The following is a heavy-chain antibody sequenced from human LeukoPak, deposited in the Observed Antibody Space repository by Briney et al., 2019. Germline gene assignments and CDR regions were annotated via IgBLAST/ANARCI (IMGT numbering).Heavy chain of an antibody. V-gene: IGHV3-74*01. CDR1: GFTFSSYW. CDR3: ARERKYDSNFDY. D-gene: IGHD1-1*01. CDR2: IKNDGSTT. J-gene: IGHJ4*02. Sequence: GGSLRLSCAASGFTFSSYWMYWVRQPPGKGLVWVSRIKNDGSTTTYADSVKGRFTVSRDNAKNTLYLQMNSLRAEDTAVYYCARERKYDSNFDYWGQGTLVTVSS.